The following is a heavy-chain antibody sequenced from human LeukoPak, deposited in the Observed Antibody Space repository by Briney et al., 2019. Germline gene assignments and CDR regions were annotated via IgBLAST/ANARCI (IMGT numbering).Heavy chain of an antibody. V-gene: IGHV5-51*01. CDR3: GRSTQTAAGTPFDY. D-gene: IGHD6-13*01. J-gene: IGHJ4*02. CDR2: IYPGDSDT. Sequence: GKSLKISCKGSGYSFTSYWIGWVRQMPGKGLEWMGIIYPGDSDTRYSPSFQGQVTISADKSISTAYLQWSSLKASDIAMYYCGRSTQTAAGTPFDYWGQGTLVTVSS. CDR1: GYSFTSYW.